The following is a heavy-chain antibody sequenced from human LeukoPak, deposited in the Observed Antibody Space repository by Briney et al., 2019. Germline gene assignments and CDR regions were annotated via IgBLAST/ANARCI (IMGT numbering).Heavy chain of an antibody. V-gene: IGHV4-38-2*02. CDR1: DYSISSSYY. CDR3: ANPGASGYPYGSLFH. Sequence: SETLSLTCTVSDYSISSSYYWGWIRQPSGKGLEWIGNIYYSGTTYYNPSLKSRVTISVDTSKNQFSLNLTSVTAADTAVYYCANPGASGYPYGSLFHWGQGTLVTVSS. D-gene: IGHD3-10*01. CDR2: IYYSGTT. J-gene: IGHJ4*02.